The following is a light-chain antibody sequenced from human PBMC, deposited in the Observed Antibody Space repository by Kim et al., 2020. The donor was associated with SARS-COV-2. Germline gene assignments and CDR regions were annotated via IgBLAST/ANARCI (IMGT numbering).Light chain of an antibody. CDR3: QQYDTSPIT. CDR2: GTS. CDR1: QSVSDTY. Sequence: SPGERATLACRASQSVSDTYLAWYQQRPGQAPRLLIDGTSSRATGIPDRFSGSGSGTDFTLTISGLEPEDFAVYYCQQYDTSPITFGQGTRLEIK. J-gene: IGKJ5*01. V-gene: IGKV3-20*01.